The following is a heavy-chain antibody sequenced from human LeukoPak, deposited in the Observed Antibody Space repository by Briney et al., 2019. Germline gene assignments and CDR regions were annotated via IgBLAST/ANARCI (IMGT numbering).Heavy chain of an antibody. CDR2: IYHSGST. D-gene: IGHD3-16*02. CDR3: ARDGELSDY. CDR1: GGSISSGGYY. V-gene: IGHV4-30-2*01. Sequence: SSETLSLTCTVSGGSISSGGYYWSWIRQPPGKGLEWIGYIYHSGSTYYNPSLKSRVTISVDRSKNQFSLKLSSVTAADTAVYYCARDGELSDYWGQGTLVTVSS. J-gene: IGHJ4*02.